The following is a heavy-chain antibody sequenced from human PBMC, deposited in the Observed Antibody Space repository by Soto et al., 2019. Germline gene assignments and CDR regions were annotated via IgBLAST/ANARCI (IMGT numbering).Heavy chain of an antibody. CDR1: GGSISSSSYY. J-gene: IGHJ4*02. D-gene: IGHD3-16*02. CDR3: ARSDQRGVMMTFWGVIADLRFYY. Sequence: SETLSLTCTVSGGSISSSSYYWGWIRQPPGKGLEWIGSIYYSGSTYYNPSLKSRVTISVDTSKNQFSLKLSSVTAADTAVYYFARSDQRGVMMTFWGVIADLRFYYWGQGTLVTVAS. V-gene: IGHV4-39*01. CDR2: IYYSGST.